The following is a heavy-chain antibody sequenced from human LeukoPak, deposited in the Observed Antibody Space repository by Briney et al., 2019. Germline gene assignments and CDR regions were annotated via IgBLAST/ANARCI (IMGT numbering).Heavy chain of an antibody. Sequence: GGSLRLSCAASGFTFSSYTMNWVRQAPGKGLEWVSYISSSSSTIYYADSVKGRFTISRDNAKNSLYLQMNSLRAEDTAVHYCAREGHYDTSRFDPWGQGTLVTVSS. D-gene: IGHD3-22*01. CDR1: GFTFSSYT. V-gene: IGHV3-48*01. CDR2: ISSSSSTI. J-gene: IGHJ5*02. CDR3: AREGHYDTSRFDP.